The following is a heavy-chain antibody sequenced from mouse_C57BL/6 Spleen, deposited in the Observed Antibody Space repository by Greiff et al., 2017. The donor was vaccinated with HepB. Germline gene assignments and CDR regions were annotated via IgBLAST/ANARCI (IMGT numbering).Heavy chain of an antibody. CDR1: GYAFSSYW. CDR3: ARSEDGYYFYAMDY. CDR2: IYPGDGDT. V-gene: IGHV1-80*01. J-gene: IGHJ4*01. D-gene: IGHD2-3*01. Sequence: QVQLQQSGAELVKPGASVKISCKASGYAFSSYWMNWVKQRPGKGLEWIGQIYPGDGDTNYNGKFKGKATLTADKSSSTAYMQLSSLTSEDSAVYFCARSEDGYYFYAMDYWGQGTSVTVSS.